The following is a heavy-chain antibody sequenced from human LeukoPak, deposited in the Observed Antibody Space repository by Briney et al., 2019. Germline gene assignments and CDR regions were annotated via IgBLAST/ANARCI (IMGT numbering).Heavy chain of an antibody. CDR2: IYSGGST. V-gene: IGHV3-53*05. CDR1: GFTVSSNY. J-gene: IGHJ4*02. Sequence: GGSLRLSCAASGFTVSSNYMSWVRQAPGKGLEWVSVIYSGGSTYYADSVKGRFTISRDNSKNTLYLQMNSLRAEDTAVYYCAKDLISSGYYPLYYFDYWGQGTLVTVSS. D-gene: IGHD3-22*01. CDR3: AKDLISSGYYPLYYFDY.